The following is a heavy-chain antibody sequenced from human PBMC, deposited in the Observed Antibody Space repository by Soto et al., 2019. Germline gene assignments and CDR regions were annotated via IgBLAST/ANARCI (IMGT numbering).Heavy chain of an antibody. CDR2: ISGYNGNT. Sequence: QVQLLQSGAEVKKPGASVRVSCKTSGYTFTRYGVSWVRQAPGQGLEWMGWISGYNGNTKEAHKFEGRVILTTDTAANTAHMELRSLTSNDTAVYYCARGSAYSTPWSFDSWGQGTPVTVSS. D-gene: IGHD2-8*01. CDR3: ARGSAYSTPWSFDS. CDR1: GYTFTRYG. V-gene: IGHV1-18*01. J-gene: IGHJ4*02.